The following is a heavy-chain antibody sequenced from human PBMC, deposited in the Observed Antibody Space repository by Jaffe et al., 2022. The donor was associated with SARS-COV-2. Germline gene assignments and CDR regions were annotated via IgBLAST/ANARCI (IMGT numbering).Heavy chain of an antibody. CDR3: VRGWEVPGKAYYGMDV. D-gene: IGHD1-26*01. CDR2: INSDGGNT. V-gene: IGHV3-74*01. CDR1: GFIFRNYW. Sequence: EVQLVESGGGLVQPGGSLRLSCAASGFIFRNYWMHWVRQGPGKGLVWVSHINSDGGNTAYADSVKGRFTISRDNAKNTLYLQMNSLRAEDTAVYFCVRGWEVPGKAYYGMDVWGQGTTVTVSS. J-gene: IGHJ6*02.